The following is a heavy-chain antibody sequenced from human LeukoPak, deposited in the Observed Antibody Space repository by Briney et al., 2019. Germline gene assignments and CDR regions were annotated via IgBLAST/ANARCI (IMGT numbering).Heavy chain of an antibody. J-gene: IGHJ4*02. Sequence: ASVKVSCEASGYTFTGYYMHWVRQAPGQGLEWMGIINPSGGSTNYAQKFQGRVTMTRDTSTSTVYMELSSLRSEDTAVYYCARFAVHRRLAVAGQFGLDYWGQGTLVTVSS. D-gene: IGHD6-19*01. V-gene: IGHV1-46*01. CDR2: INPSGGST. CDR1: GYTFTGYY. CDR3: ARFAVHRRLAVAGQFGLDY.